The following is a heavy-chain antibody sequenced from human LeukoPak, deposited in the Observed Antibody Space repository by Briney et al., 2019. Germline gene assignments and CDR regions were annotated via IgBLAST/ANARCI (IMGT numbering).Heavy chain of an antibody. Sequence: NPGGSLRLSCAASGFTFSSYAMTWVRQAPGKGLEWVSSISSTSDHIYYADSVKGRFTISRDNAKNSLYLQMSTLRAEDTAVYYCGGEFSSSPASMDVWGQGTTVTVSS. CDR1: GFTFSSYA. D-gene: IGHD6-13*01. J-gene: IGHJ6*02. CDR3: GGEFSSSPASMDV. CDR2: ISSTSDHI. V-gene: IGHV3-21*01.